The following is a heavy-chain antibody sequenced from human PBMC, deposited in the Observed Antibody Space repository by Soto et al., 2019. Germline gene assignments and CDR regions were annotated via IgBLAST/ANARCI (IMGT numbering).Heavy chain of an antibody. CDR1: GYPFIKYG. D-gene: IGHD3-9*01. CDR2: IKVDSGYT. CDR3: ATSYDTGFDP. Sequence: QLQLVQSAAEVKKPGASVRVSCKAYGYPFIKYGISWIRQAPEQGLEWMGWIKVDSGYTNYAQKFQGRVTKTTDTSSDTAFMELRSLRFDDTAVYFCATSYDTGFDPWGQGTLVSVSS. V-gene: IGHV1-18*04. J-gene: IGHJ5*02.